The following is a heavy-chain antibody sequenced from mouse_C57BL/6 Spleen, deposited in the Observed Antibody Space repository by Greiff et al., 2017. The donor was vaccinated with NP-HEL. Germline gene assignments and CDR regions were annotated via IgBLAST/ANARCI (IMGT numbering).Heavy chain of an antibody. Sequence: VQLQQPGAELVKPGASVKLSCKASGYTFTSYWMHWVKQRPGQGLEWIGMIHPNSGSTNYNEKFKSKATLTVDKSSSTAYMQLSSLTSEDSAVYYCARSRDSSGGYFDYWGQGTTLTVSS. CDR2: IHPNSGST. D-gene: IGHD3-2*02. CDR3: ARSRDSSGGYFDY. J-gene: IGHJ2*01. V-gene: IGHV1-64*01. CDR1: GYTFTSYW.